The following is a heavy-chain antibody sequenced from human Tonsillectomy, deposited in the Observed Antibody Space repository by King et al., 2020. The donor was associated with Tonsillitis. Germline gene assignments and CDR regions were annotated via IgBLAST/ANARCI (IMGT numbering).Heavy chain of an antibody. J-gene: IGHJ3*02. Sequence: QLQESGPGLVKPSETLSLTCAVSGYSINSGYYWGWIRQPPGKGLDWIGSMYRSGKAYYNPSIKSRVTISVDTSKNQFFLKMSSVTAADTAVYYCVRDGGYASGSLDAFDIWGQGTMVTVSS. V-gene: IGHV4-38-2*02. CDR3: VRDGGYASGSLDAFDI. CDR2: MYRSGKA. D-gene: IGHD5-12*01. CDR1: GYSINSGYY.